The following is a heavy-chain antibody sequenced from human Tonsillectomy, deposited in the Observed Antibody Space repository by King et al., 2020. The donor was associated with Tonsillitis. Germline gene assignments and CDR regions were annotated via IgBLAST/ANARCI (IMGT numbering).Heavy chain of an antibody. D-gene: IGHD6-19*01. Sequence: VQLVESGGAVVQPGRSLRLSCAASGFTFSTYVMHWVRQAPGKGLEWVAFVWFDGTYKSYADSVKGRFTVSRDNSNNTLYLEMNSLKVEDTAVYYCTRETTGWDFDHWGQGTLVTVFS. V-gene: IGHV3-33*01. J-gene: IGHJ4*02. CDR3: TRETTGWDFDH. CDR1: GFTFSTYV. CDR2: VWFDGTYK.